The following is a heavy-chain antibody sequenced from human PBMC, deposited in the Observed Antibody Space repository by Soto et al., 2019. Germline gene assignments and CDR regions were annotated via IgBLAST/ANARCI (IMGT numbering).Heavy chain of an antibody. CDR3: ARTLRSGYKQ. D-gene: IGHD3-22*01. Sequence: SETLSLTFSVYGGSFIGYYWSWIRQPPGKGLEWIGEINHSGSTNYNPSLKSRVTISVDTSKNQFSLKLSSVTAADTAVYYCARTLRSGYKQWGQGTLVTVS. CDR2: INHSGST. CDR1: GGSFIGYY. J-gene: IGHJ4*02. V-gene: IGHV4-34*01.